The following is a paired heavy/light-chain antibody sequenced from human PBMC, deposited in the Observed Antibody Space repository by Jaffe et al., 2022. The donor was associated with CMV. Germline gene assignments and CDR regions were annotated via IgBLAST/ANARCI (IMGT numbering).Heavy chain of an antibody. D-gene: IGHD3-3*01. J-gene: IGHJ4*02. CDR1: GFTFSSYG. CDR3: AREYYDFWSGYYHAREYYFDY. Sequence: QVQLVESGGGVVQPGRSLRLSCAASGFTFSSYGMHWVRQAPGKGLEWVAVIWYDGSNKYYADSVKGRFTISRDNSKNTLYLQMNSLRAEDTAVYYCAREYYDFWSGYYHAREYYFDYWGQGTLVTVSS. CDR2: IWYDGSNK. V-gene: IGHV3-33*08.
Light chain of an antibody. Sequence: QSALTQPASVSGSPGQSITISCTGTSSDVGGYNYVSWYQQHPGKAPKLMIYDVSNRPSGVSNRFSGSKSGNTASLTISGLQAEDEADYYCSSYTSSSTRFGTGTKVTVL. V-gene: IGLV2-14*03. CDR1: SSDVGGYNY. CDR3: SSYTSSSTR. CDR2: DVS. J-gene: IGLJ1*01.